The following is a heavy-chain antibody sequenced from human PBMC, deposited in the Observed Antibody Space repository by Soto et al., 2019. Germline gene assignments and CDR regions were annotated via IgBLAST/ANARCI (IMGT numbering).Heavy chain of an antibody. CDR3: ARDDDFDDNGLDY. CDR2: IVRDGGQK. Sequence: QVHLVESGGGVVQPGRPLRLSYTASGFTFSRYGMHWVRQAPGKGLEWVGVIVRDGGQKQYADSVRGRFTISRDNSKNTLYLEMNSVTVEDTAVYYCARDDDFDDNGLDYWGQGTLVTVSS. CDR1: GFTFSRYG. D-gene: IGHD4-17*01. V-gene: IGHV3-33*01. J-gene: IGHJ4*02.